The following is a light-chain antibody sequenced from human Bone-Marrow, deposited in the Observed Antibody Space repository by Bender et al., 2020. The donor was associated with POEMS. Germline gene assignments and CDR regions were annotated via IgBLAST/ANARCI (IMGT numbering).Light chain of an antibody. V-gene: IGLV2-23*02. CDR3: CSFAGSNSWV. J-gene: IGLJ3*02. CDR2: EVI. Sequence: HSALTQPASVSGSPGQSITISCAGTSGDIGTYNLVSWYQHHPGKAPKLIIYEVIQRPSSAPNRFSASKSCNTASLTISSLQTEDEADYYCCSFAGSNSWVFGTGTKLTVL. CDR1: SGDIGTYNL.